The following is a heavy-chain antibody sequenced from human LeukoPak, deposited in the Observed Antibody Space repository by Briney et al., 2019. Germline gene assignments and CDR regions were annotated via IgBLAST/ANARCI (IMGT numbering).Heavy chain of an antibody. CDR3: AGASPHYYDSSGFDI. D-gene: IGHD3-22*01. CDR1: GFTFSSYW. CDR2: INSDGSST. V-gene: IGHV3-74*01. J-gene: IGHJ3*02. Sequence: GGSLRLSCAASGFTFSSYWMHCVRQAPGKGLVWVSRINSDGSSTSYADSVKGRFTISRDNAKNTLYLQMNSLRAEDTAVYYCAGASPHYYDSSGFDIWGQGTMVTVSS.